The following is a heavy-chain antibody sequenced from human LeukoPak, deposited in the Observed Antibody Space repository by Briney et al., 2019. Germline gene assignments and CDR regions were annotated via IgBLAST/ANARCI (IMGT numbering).Heavy chain of an antibody. CDR3: ARQRRWLQRGGNAFDI. J-gene: IGHJ3*02. CDR1: GYSFTSYW. Sequence: GESLKISCKGSGYSFTSYWIGWVRQMPGKCLEWMGIIYPGDSDTRYSPSFQGQVTISADKSISTAYLQWSSLKASDTAMYYCARQRRWLQRGGNAFDIWGQGTMVTVSS. CDR2: IYPGDSDT. D-gene: IGHD5-24*01. V-gene: IGHV5-51*01.